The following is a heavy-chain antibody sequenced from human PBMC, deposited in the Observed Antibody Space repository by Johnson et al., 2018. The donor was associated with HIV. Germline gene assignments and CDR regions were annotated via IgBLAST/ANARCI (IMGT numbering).Heavy chain of an antibody. CDR2: IDSSGSGI. CDR3: VCLRAWTFDI. D-gene: IGHD3-10*01. V-gene: IGHV3-11*04. Sequence: QVQLVESGGGLLKPGGSLRLSCPASGFTFSDYYINWIRQAPGKGLEWVSYIDSSGSGIYYADSVKGRFTISRDNAKNSLYLQMHSLRAEDTAVYYCVCLRAWTFDIWGQGTMVTVSS. J-gene: IGHJ3*02. CDR1: GFTFSDYY.